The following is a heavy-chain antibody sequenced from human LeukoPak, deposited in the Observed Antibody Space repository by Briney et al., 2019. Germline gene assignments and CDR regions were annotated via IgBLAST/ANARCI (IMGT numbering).Heavy chain of an antibody. D-gene: IGHD6-19*01. J-gene: IGHJ5*02. CDR1: GGSISISSYY. Sequence: SEALSLTCTVSGGSISISSYYWGWIRQPPGKGLEWIGCIYYSGSTYYNPSLKSRVTISVDTSKNQFSLKLSSVTAADTAVYYCARSVPLSIAVAGNWFDPWGQGTLVTVSS. V-gene: IGHV4-39*07. CDR2: IYYSGST. CDR3: ARSVPLSIAVAGNWFDP.